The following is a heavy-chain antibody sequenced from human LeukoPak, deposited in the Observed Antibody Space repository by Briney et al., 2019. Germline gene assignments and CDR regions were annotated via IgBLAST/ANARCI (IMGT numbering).Heavy chain of an antibody. CDR3: VRAPPSGCGGDCYDY. Sequence: GGSLRLSCAASGFTVSSHYMSWVRQTPGKGLEWVSIIYSGGTTYYADSVKGRFTISRDNSNNTLYLQMNSLRADDTAVYYCVRAPPSGCGGDCYDYWGQGTLVTVSS. D-gene: IGHD2-21*01. J-gene: IGHJ4*02. V-gene: IGHV3-66*01. CDR1: GFTVSSHY. CDR2: IYSGGTT.